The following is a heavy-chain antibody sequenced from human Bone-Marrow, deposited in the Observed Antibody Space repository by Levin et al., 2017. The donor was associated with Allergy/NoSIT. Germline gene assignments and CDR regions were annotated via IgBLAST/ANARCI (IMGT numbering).Heavy chain of an antibody. Sequence: GASVKVSCKASGYTFSDYYIHWVRQAPGQGLEWMGRINPNNGGTHYAQKFQGRVSMAGDTSTSTVYMELNRLRSDDTAVYYCARVWHQSLHDAFDIWGQGTMVTVSS. V-gene: IGHV1-2*06. J-gene: IGHJ3*02. CDR3: ARVWHQSLHDAFDI. CDR2: INPNNGGT. CDR1: GYTFSDYY. D-gene: IGHD2-2*01.